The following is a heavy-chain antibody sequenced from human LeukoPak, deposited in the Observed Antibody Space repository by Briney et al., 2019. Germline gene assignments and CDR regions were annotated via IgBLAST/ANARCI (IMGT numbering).Heavy chain of an antibody. CDR3: ARIPYYYDSSRYDY. D-gene: IGHD3-22*01. CDR1: GFSLSTSGVG. Sequence: ESGPTLVKPTQTLTLTCTSSGFSLSTSGVGVGWIRQPPGKALEWLALIYWNDDKRYSPSLKSRLTITKDTSKNQVVLTMTNMDPVDTATYYCARIPYYYDSSRYDYWGQGTLVTVSS. V-gene: IGHV2-5*01. J-gene: IGHJ4*02. CDR2: IYWNDDK.